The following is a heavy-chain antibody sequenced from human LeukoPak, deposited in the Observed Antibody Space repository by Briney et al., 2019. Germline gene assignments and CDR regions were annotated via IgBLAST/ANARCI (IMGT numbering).Heavy chain of an antibody. CDR3: ARGWLRSSVDF. Sequence: PSETLSLTCAVYGGSFSGYPWSWIRQTPGKGLEWIGEINHSGSTNYNPSLKSRVTISVDTSKNQFSLKLSSMTAADTAVYYCARGWLRSSVDFWGQGTLVTVSS. V-gene: IGHV4-34*01. D-gene: IGHD5-12*01. CDR2: INHSGST. J-gene: IGHJ4*02. CDR1: GGSFSGYP.